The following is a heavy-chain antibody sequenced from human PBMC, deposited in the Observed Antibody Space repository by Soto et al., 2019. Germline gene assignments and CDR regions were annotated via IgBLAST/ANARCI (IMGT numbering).Heavy chain of an antibody. V-gene: IGHV3-30-3*01. Sequence: PGGSLRLSCAASGFTFSSYAMHWVRQAPGKGLEWVALISYDGSNKFYADSVKGRFTISRDNSKNTLYLQMNSLRAEDTAVYYCARSIHHRVTSPLDCWGQGTLVTVSS. J-gene: IGHJ4*02. D-gene: IGHD4-4*01. CDR2: ISYDGSNK. CDR3: ARSIHHRVTSPLDC. CDR1: GFTFSSYA.